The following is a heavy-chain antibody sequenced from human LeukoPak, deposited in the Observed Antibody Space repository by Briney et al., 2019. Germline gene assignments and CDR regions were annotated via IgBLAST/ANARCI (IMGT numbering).Heavy chain of an antibody. J-gene: IGHJ4*02. V-gene: IGHV1-8*01. D-gene: IGHD1-26*01. CDR3: ARSIVGVRKRNDY. CDR1: GYTFTSYD. Sequence: ASVKVSCKASGYTFTSYDIIWVRQASGQGLEWMGWMNPNSGHTGYAQKFQGRVTMTRTTSISTAYMELTSLSSEDSAVYYCARSIVGVRKRNDYWGQGTLVTVSS. CDR2: MNPNSGHT.